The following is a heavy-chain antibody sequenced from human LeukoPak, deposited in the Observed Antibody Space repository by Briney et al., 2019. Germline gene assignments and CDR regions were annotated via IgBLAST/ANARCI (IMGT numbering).Heavy chain of an antibody. CDR1: GGTFSSDA. CDR2: IIPIFGTA. V-gene: IGHV1-69*13. J-gene: IGHJ3*02. D-gene: IGHD1-1*01. Sequence: SVKVSCKASGGTFSSDAVSWVRQAPGQGLEWMGGIIPIFGTANYAQKFQGRVTITADESTSTAYMELSSLRSEDTAVYYCARENDSDAFDIWGQGTMVTVSS. CDR3: ARENDSDAFDI.